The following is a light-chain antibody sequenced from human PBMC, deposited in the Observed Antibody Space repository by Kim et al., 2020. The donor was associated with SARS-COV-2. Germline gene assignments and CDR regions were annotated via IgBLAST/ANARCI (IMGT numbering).Light chain of an antibody. CDR3: QKYNSAPWT. CDR1: QDISNF. J-gene: IGKJ1*01. CDR2: ATS. V-gene: IGKV1-27*01. Sequence: GDRVTITCRSSQDISNFLAWYQQKPGKAPKLLIYATSILHSGVPPRFSGSGSGTDFTLTISSLQPEDVASYYCQKYNSAPWTFGQGTKL.